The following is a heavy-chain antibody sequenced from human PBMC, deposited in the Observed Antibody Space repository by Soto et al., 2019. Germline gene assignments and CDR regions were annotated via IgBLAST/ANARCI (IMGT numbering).Heavy chain of an antibody. J-gene: IGHJ6*02. Sequence: EVQLVESGGGLVQPGGSLRLSCVASGFTFSNYWMYWVRQAPGKGLEWVSRISSDGSSTKNADFVKGRFTISRDNAKNTLYLQMNSISVEDMAVYYFVVVTSVSRARMDVWGPETTVTSSS. CDR3: VVVTSVSRARMDV. V-gene: IGHV3-74*01. CDR2: ISSDGSST. CDR1: GFTFSNYW. D-gene: IGHD3-22*01.